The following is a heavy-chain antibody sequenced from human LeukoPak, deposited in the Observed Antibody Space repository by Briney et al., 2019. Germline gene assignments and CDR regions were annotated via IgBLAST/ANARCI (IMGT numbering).Heavy chain of an antibody. CDR2: IWYDGSNK. CDR1: GFTFSSYG. V-gene: IGHV3-33*01. J-gene: IGHJ4*02. D-gene: IGHD6-19*01. Sequence: PGRSLRLSCAASGFTFSSYGMHWVRQAPGKGLEWVAVIWYDGSNKYYADSVKGRFTIPRDNSKNTLYLQMNSLRAEDTAVYYCARDGVAGKFDYWGQGTLVTVSS. CDR3: ARDGVAGKFDY.